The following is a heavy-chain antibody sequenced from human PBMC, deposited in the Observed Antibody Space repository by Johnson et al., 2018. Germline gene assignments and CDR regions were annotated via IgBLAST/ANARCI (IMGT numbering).Heavy chain of an antibody. CDR3: ARHWRY. CDR1: GGSISSNY. D-gene: IGHD3-3*01. CDR2: VYCTGTT. V-gene: IGHV4-39*01. Sequence: QVQLQESGPGLAKPSETLSPTCTVSGGSISSNYWVWIRQPPGKGLAWIGSVYCTGTTYYNPSLKRRVTISVDTSKNQFSLRLSSVTAADTAVYYCARHWRYWGQGTLVTVSS. J-gene: IGHJ1*01.